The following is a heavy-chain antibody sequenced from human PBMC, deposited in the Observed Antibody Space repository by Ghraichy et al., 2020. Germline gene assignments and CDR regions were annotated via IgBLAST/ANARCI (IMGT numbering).Heavy chain of an antibody. CDR3: TTDPDIGVVPAAIGAFDI. V-gene: IGHV3-15*01. D-gene: IGHD2-2*01. J-gene: IGHJ3*02. Sequence: GGSLRLSCAASGFTFSNAWMSWVRQAPGKGLEWVGRIKSKTDGGTTDYAAPVKGRFTISRDDSKNTLYLQMNSLKTEDTAVYYCTTDPDIGVVPAAIGAFDIWGQGTMVTVSS. CDR1: GFTFSNAW. CDR2: IKSKTDGGTT.